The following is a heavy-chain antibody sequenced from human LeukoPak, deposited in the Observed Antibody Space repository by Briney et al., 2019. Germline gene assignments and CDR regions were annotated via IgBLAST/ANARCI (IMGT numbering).Heavy chain of an antibody. CDR1: GFTFSSYA. Sequence: PGGSLRLSCAASGFTFSSYAMHWVRQAPGKGLEWVAVISYDGSNKYHADSVKGRFTISRDNSKNTLYLQMNSLRAEDTAVYYCARDIERISSSPGYYFDYWGQGTLVTVSS. CDR2: ISYDGSNK. CDR3: ARDIERISSSPGYYFDY. V-gene: IGHV3-30-3*01. D-gene: IGHD6-6*01. J-gene: IGHJ4*02.